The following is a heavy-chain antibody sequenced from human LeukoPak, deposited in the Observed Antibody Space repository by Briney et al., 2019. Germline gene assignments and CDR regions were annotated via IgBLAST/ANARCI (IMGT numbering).Heavy chain of an antibody. V-gene: IGHV3-9*01. CDR1: GFTFDDYA. CDR2: ISWNSGSI. CDR3: AKDIRDSSGYPYYFDY. J-gene: IGHJ4*02. D-gene: IGHD3-22*01. Sequence: PGRSLRLSCAASGFTFDDYAMHWVRQAPGKGLEWVSGISWNSGSIGYADSVKGRFTISRDNAKNSLYLQMNSLRAEDTALYYCAKDIRDSSGYPYYFDYWGQGTLVTVSS.